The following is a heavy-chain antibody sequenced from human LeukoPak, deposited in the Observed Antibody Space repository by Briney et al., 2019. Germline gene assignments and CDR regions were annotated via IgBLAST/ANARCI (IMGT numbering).Heavy chain of an antibody. Sequence: ASVKVSCKASGYTLIAYYMFWVRQAPGQGLEWMGWINPNSGATDHAQKFQGRVTMTRDTSINTSYMELTGLRSDDTAVYYCARDGYCSGTSCPFQHWGQGTLVTVSS. D-gene: IGHD2-2*03. CDR3: ARDGYCSGTSCPFQH. V-gene: IGHV1-2*02. CDR1: GYTLIAYY. CDR2: INPNSGAT. J-gene: IGHJ1*01.